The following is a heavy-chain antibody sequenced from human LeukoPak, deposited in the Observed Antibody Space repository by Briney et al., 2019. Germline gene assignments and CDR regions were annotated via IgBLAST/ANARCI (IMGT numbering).Heavy chain of an antibody. Sequence: PGGSLRLSCAASGFTFSSYAMSWVRQAPGKGLEWVSAISGSGGSTYYADSVKGRFTISRDNSKNTLSLQMNSLRAEVTAVYYCAWAPVPDPYYYYGMDVWGQGTTVTVSS. V-gene: IGHV3-23*01. CDR2: ISGSGGST. CDR1: GFTFSSYA. CDR3: AWAPVPDPYYYYGMDV. J-gene: IGHJ6*02. D-gene: IGHD2-2*01.